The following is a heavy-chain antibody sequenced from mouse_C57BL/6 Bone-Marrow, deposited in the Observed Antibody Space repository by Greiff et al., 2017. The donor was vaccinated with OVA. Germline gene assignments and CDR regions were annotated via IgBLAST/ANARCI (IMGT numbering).Heavy chain of an antibody. CDR3: ARPPYSNYTYWYFDV. J-gene: IGHJ1*03. Sequence: EVQGVESGGGLVQPGGSLKLSCAASGFTFSDYYMYWVRQTPEKRLEWVAYISNGGGSTYYPDTVKGRFTISRDNAKNTLYLQMSRLKSEDTAMYYCARPPYSNYTYWYFDVWGTGTTVTVSS. D-gene: IGHD2-5*01. V-gene: IGHV5-12*01. CDR1: GFTFSDYY. CDR2: ISNGGGST.